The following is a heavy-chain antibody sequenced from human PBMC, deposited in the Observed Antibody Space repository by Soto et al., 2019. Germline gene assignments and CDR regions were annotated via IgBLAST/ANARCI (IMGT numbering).Heavy chain of an antibody. CDR2: IWYDGSNK. J-gene: IGHJ6*02. V-gene: IGHV3-33*01. D-gene: IGHD5-12*01. CDR1: GFTFSSYG. CDR3: ARDLRLKGVSYYYGMDV. Sequence: GGSLRLSCAASGFTFSSYGMHWVRQAPGKGLEWVAVIWYDGSNKYYADSVKGRFTISRDNSKNTLYLQMNSLRAEDTAVYYCARDLRLKGVSYYYGMDVWGQGTTVTVSS.